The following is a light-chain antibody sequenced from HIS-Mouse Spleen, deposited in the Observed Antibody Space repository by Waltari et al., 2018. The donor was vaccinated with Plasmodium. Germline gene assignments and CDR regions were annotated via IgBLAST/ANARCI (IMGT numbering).Light chain of an antibody. CDR1: SSAVGSHNL. J-gene: IGLJ2*01. CDR3: CSYAGSRMV. V-gene: IGLV2-23*01. Sequence: QSALTQPASVSGSPGQSITISCTGPSSAVGSHNLVSWYQQHPGKAPKLMIYEGSKRPSGVSNRFSGSKSGNTASLTISGLQAEDEADYYCCSYAGSRMVFGGGTKLTVL. CDR2: EGS.